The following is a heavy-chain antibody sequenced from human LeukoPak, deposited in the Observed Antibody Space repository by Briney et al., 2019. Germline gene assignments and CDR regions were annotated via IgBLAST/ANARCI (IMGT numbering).Heavy chain of an antibody. CDR2: INPSGGST. CDR1: GYTFTSYY. J-gene: IGHJ2*01. Sequence: ASVKVSCKASGYTFTSYYMHWVRQAPGQGLEWMGIINPSGGSTSYAQKFQGRVTMTRDTSTSTVYMELSSLRSEDTAVYYCACSTSWPNWYFDLWGRGTLVTVSS. D-gene: IGHD2-2*01. V-gene: IGHV1-46*01. CDR3: ACSTSWPNWYFDL.